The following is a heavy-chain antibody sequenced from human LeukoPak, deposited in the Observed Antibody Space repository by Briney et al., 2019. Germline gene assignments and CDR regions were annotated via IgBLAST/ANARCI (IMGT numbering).Heavy chain of an antibody. CDR2: INHSGST. V-gene: IGHV4-34*01. D-gene: IGHD6-13*01. J-gene: IGHJ4*02. CDR1: GGSFSGYY. CDR3: AKKYSSSYGYFDY. Sequence: SETLSLTCAVYGGSFSGYYWSWIRQPPGKGLEWIGEINHSGSTNYNPSLKSRVTISVDTSKNQFSLKLSSVTAADTAAYYCAKKYSSSYGYFDYWGQGTLVTVSS.